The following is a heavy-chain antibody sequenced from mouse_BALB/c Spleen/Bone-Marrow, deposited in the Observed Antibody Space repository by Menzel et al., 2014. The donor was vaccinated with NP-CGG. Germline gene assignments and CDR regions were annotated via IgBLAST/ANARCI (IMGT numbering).Heavy chain of an antibody. D-gene: IGHD2-3*01. CDR1: GFDFSGYW. CDR2: INPDSSTS. CDR3: ARNDGYAFSY. J-gene: IGHJ3*01. Sequence: DVKLVESGGGLVQPGGSLKLSCAASGFDFSGYWMSWVRQAPGKGLEWIGGINPDSSTSNYTPSLKDKFIISRDNAKKTLYLQMSKVRSENTALYYCARNDGYAFSYWGQGTLVTVSA. V-gene: IGHV4-1*02.